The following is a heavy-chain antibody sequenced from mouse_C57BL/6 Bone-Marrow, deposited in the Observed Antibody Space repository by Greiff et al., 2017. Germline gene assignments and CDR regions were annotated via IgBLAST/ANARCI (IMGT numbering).Heavy chain of an antibody. V-gene: IGHV1-80*01. CDR1: GYAFSSYW. CDR2: IYPGDGDT. Sequence: QVQLQQSGAELVKPGASVKISCKASGYAFSSYWMNWVKQRPGKGLEWIGQIYPGDGDTNYNGKFKGKATLTADKSSSTAYMQLSSLTSEDSAVYFCARDYSHYGGFFAYWGQGTLVTVSA. CDR3: ARDYSHYGGFFAY. J-gene: IGHJ3*01. D-gene: IGHD2-5*01.